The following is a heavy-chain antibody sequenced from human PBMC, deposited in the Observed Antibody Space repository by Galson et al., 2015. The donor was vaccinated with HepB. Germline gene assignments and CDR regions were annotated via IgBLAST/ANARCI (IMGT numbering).Heavy chain of an antibody. J-gene: IGHJ6*02. Sequence: SLRLSCADSGFSFSTYWMHWVRQAPGKGLEWVAVISYDGSNKYYADSVKGRFTISRDNSKNTLYLQMNSLRAEDTAVYYCARVSRYYGSGSYYDYYYGMDVWGQGTTVTVSS. CDR1: GFSFSTYW. V-gene: IGHV3-30*03. CDR3: ARVSRYYGSGSYYDYYYGMDV. D-gene: IGHD3-10*01. CDR2: ISYDGSNK.